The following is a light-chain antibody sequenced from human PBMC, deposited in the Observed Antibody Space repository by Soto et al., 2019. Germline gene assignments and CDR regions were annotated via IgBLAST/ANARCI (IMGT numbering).Light chain of an antibody. Sequence: EVVMTQSPATLSVSPGERATLSCRASHSVSSSLAWYQQKPGQAPRLLIYGASSRATGIPDRFSGSGSGTDFTLTISGLEPEDFAVYYCQQYGSSPGVTFGPGTKVDIK. CDR2: GAS. CDR3: QQYGSSPGVT. J-gene: IGKJ3*01. V-gene: IGKV3-20*01. CDR1: HSVSSS.